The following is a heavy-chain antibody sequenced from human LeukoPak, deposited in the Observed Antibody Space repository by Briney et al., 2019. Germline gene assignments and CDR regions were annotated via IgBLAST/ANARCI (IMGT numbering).Heavy chain of an antibody. Sequence: PGGSLRLSCVASGFTFSTYGMSWVRQAPGKGLEWVSAISGNGGSTYYADSVKGRFTISRDNSKNTLYLQMNSLRAEDTAVYYCAKDGGEYYDILTGYYPRLYYMDVWGKGTTVTISS. CDR1: GFTFSTYG. J-gene: IGHJ6*03. D-gene: IGHD3-9*01. CDR3: AKDGGEYYDILTGYYPRLYYMDV. CDR2: ISGNGGST. V-gene: IGHV3-23*01.